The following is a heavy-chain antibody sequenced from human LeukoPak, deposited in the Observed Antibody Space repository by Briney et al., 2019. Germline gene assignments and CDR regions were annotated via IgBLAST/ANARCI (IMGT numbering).Heavy chain of an antibody. CDR1: GFTVSSNY. CDR2: IYSGGTT. Sequence: GGSLRLSCAASGFTVSSNYMSWVRQAPRKGLEWVSIIYSGGTTKYAESVKGRFTISRDNSKNTVYLQMNSLRAEDTAIYYCAKEYCSGDNCHSYGMDVWGQGTTVTVSS. CDR3: AKEYCSGDNCHSYGMDV. D-gene: IGHD2-15*01. V-gene: IGHV3-53*01. J-gene: IGHJ6*02.